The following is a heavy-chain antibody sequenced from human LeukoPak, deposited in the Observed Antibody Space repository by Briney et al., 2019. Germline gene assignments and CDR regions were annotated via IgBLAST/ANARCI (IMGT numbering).Heavy chain of an antibody. CDR3: ARDPIAVVGGGSFDY. Sequence: PGGSLRLSCAASGFTFSSYSMNGVRQAPGKGLQWVSSISSSGAKTYYADSVKGRVTISRDNAKNSYYLEMNSLVAEDTAVYYCARDPIAVVGGGSFDYWGQGILVTVSS. V-gene: IGHV3-21*01. D-gene: IGHD6-19*01. J-gene: IGHJ4*02. CDR1: GFTFSSYS. CDR2: ISSSGAKT.